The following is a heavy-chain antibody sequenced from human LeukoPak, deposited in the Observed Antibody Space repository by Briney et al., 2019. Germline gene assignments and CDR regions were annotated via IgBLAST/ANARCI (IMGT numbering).Heavy chain of an antibody. J-gene: IGHJ4*02. CDR1: GFTFSSYW. D-gene: IGHD6-19*01. V-gene: IGHV3-7*01. CDR2: VNQDGSET. CDR3: SRGRYTSGWDPSDY. Sequence: PAGGPLRLSCAASGFTFSSYWMTWVRQAPGKGREGGADVNQDGSETYYVESVKGRFTISRDKATNPLYLQMNSLRVEDTAIYYCSRGRYTSGWDPSDYWGQGTLVTVSS.